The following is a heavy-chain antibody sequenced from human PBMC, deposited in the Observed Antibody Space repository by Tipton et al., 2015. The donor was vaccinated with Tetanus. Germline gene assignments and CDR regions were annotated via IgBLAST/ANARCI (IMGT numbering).Heavy chain of an antibody. Sequence: QSGAEVKKPGASVKVSCKASGYTFTSYGISWVRQAPGQGLEWMGWISAYNGNTNYAQKLQGRVTMTTDTSTSTAYMELRSLRSDDTAVYYCARDRAPYYDILTGYTRGGAFDIWGQGTMVTVSS. V-gene: IGHV1-18*01. CDR3: ARDRAPYYDILTGYTRGGAFDI. CDR2: ISAYNGNT. D-gene: IGHD3-9*01. CDR1: GYTFTSYG. J-gene: IGHJ3*02.